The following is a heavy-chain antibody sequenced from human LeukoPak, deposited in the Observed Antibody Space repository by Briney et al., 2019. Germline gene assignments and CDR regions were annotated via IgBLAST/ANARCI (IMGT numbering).Heavy chain of an antibody. CDR2: TYYRSKWYN. CDR3: ARDSRGFHWYFDS. Sequence: SQTLSLTCAISGDGVSSKSAAWHWIRQSSSRGLEWLGSTYYRSKWYNDYAVSVKSRITIDPDPSKNQFSLLLNSVTPEDTAVYYCARDSRGFHWYFDSWGQGTLVTVSS. D-gene: IGHD2-2*01. V-gene: IGHV6-1*01. J-gene: IGHJ4*02. CDR1: GDGVSSKSAA.